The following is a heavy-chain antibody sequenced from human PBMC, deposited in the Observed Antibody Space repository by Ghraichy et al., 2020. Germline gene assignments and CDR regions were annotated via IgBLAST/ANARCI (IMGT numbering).Heavy chain of an antibody. D-gene: IGHD2-2*01. CDR3: ARVGRPLSTAYYYYYMDV. CDR1: GASISGSLYY. J-gene: IGHJ6*03. V-gene: IGHV4-39*01. CDR2: IYYSGST. Sequence: SETLSLTCTVSGASISGSLYYWGWIRQPPGKGLEWIGTIYYSGSTYYNPSLKSRISISVDTSKNQLSLKLSSVTAADTAVYYCARVGRPLSTAYYYYYMDVWGKGTTVTVSS.